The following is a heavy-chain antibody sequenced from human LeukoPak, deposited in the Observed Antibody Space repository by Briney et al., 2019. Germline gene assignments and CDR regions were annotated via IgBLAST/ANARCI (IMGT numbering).Heavy chain of an antibody. J-gene: IGHJ4*02. V-gene: IGHV3-23*01. CDR3: ARVEDYGSGSYPVFDY. Sequence: GGSLRLSCAASGFTFSSYAMSWVRQAPGKGLEWVSAISGSGGSTYYADSVKGRFTISRDNAKNSLYLQMNSLRAEDTAVYYCARVEDYGSGSYPVFDYWGQGTLVTVSS. CDR1: GFTFSSYA. D-gene: IGHD3-10*01. CDR2: ISGSGGST.